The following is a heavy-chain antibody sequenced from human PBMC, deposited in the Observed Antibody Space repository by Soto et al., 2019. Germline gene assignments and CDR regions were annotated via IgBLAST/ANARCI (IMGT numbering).Heavy chain of an antibody. Sequence: SETLSLTCTVSGGSISSYYWSWIRQPPGKGLEWIGYIYYSGSTNYNPSLKSRVTISVDTSKNQFSLKLSSVTAADTAVYYCARDVDTMIVREPWFDPWGQGTLVTVSS. D-gene: IGHD3-22*01. CDR1: GGSISSYY. J-gene: IGHJ5*02. V-gene: IGHV4-59*01. CDR3: ARDVDTMIVREPWFDP. CDR2: IYYSGST.